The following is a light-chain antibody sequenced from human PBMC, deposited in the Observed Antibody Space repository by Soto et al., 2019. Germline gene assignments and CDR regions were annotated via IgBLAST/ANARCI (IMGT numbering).Light chain of an antibody. J-gene: IGLJ2*01. V-gene: IGLV2-14*01. CDR3: SSYTSSSTVV. CDR2: DVS. CDR1: SSDVGAYKY. Sequence: QSALTQPASVSGSPGQSITISCTGTSSDVGAYKYVCWYKQYPGKAPRLMIYDVSNRPSGVSNRFSGSKSGNTASLTISGLQAEDEADYYCSSYTSSSTVVFGGGTQLTVL.